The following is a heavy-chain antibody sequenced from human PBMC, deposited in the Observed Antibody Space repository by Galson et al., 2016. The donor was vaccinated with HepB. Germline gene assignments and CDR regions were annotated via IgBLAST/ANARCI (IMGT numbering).Heavy chain of an antibody. J-gene: IGHJ4*02. Sequence: SLRLSCAASGFTFRNHGMHWVRQAPGQGLEWVAVIWFDGSKSNYADSVRGRFVVSRDNSENMVYPQMSNLRVDDTAVYFCARDWINAAGPIYYFEDWGQGALVAVSS. CDR1: GFTFRNHG. CDR2: IWFDGSKS. CDR3: ARDWINAAGPIYYFED. V-gene: IGHV3-33*01. D-gene: IGHD2-2*03.